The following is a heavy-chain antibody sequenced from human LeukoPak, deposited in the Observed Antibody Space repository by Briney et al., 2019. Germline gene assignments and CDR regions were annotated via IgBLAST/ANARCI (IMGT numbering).Heavy chain of an antibody. Sequence: PSETLSLTCTVSGGSISSSSYYWGWIRQPPGKGLEWIGSIYYSGSTYYNPSLKSRVTISVDTSKNQFSLKLSSVTAADTAVYYCARDLRYYYDSSGYPIFADWGQGTLATVSS. CDR2: IYYSGST. D-gene: IGHD3-22*01. V-gene: IGHV4-39*07. CDR3: ARDLRYYYDSSGYPIFAD. J-gene: IGHJ4*02. CDR1: GGSISSSSYY.